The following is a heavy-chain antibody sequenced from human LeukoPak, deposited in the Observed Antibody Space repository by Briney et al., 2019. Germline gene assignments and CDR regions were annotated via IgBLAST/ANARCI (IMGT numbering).Heavy chain of an antibody. Sequence: SETLSLTCTVSGGSISSSSYYWGWIRQPPGTGLEWIGSIYYSGSTYYNPSLKSRVTISVDTSKNQFSLKLSSVTAADTAVYYCARHAYYYGSGSYYSDSYYFDYWGQGTLVTVSS. CDR3: ARHAYYYGSGSYYSDSYYFDY. CDR2: IYYSGST. CDR1: GGSISSSSYY. J-gene: IGHJ4*02. V-gene: IGHV4-39*01. D-gene: IGHD3-10*01.